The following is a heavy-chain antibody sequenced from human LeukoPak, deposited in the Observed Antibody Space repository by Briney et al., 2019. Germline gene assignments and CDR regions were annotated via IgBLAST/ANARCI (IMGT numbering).Heavy chain of an antibody. CDR2: ISGTGNST. D-gene: IGHD1-26*01. Sequence: GGSLRLSCAASGFTFSSFAMSWVRQAPGKGLEWVSAISGTGNSTHYADPVKGRFTVSRDNSKSTLFLQINSLRAEDTAVYYCAKGRLCGSFCSIFDLWGRGTLVTVSS. CDR3: AKGRLCGSFCSIFDL. J-gene: IGHJ2*01. V-gene: IGHV3-23*01. CDR1: GFTFSSFA.